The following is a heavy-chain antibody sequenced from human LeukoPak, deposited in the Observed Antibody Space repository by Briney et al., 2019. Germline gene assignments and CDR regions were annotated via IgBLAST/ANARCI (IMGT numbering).Heavy chain of an antibody. Sequence: GGSLRLSCAASGFTFSSYAMHWVRQVPGKGLEWVAVISYDGSNKYYADSVKGRFTISRDNSKNTLYLQMNSLRAEDTAVYYCARTRYSSGWYYFDYWGQGTLVTVSS. D-gene: IGHD6-19*01. V-gene: IGHV3-30-3*01. CDR1: GFTFSSYA. J-gene: IGHJ4*02. CDR2: ISYDGSNK. CDR3: ARTRYSSGWYYFDY.